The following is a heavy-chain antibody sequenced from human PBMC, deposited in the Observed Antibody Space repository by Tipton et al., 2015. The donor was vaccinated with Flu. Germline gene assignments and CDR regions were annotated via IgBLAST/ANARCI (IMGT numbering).Heavy chain of an antibody. J-gene: IGHJ6*02. CDR2: ISGRDDHP. D-gene: IGHD1-26*01. V-gene: IGHV3-21*01. CDR1: GFTVSSNY. Sequence: VQLVQSGGGLIQRGGSLRLSCVVSGFTVSSNYMTWVRQAPGKGLEWVSFISGRDDHPYYADSMNGRVTVSRDNAKNSLFLQMNSLRVDDSAVYICARATSSGTYYGYPEGYFAMDVWGQGTTVTVSS. CDR3: ARATSSGTYYGYPEGYFAMDV.